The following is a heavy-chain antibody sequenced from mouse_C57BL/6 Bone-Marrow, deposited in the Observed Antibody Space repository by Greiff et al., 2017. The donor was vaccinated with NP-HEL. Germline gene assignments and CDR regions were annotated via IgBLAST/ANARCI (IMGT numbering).Heavy chain of an antibody. CDR1: GYTFTDHT. CDR2: IYPRDGST. CDR3: ARRENGSSFYYAMDY. Sequence: VQLQQSDAELVKPGASVKISCKVSGYTFTDHTIHWMKQRPEQGLEWIGYIYPRDGSTKYNEKFKGKATLTADKSSSTAYMQLNSLTSEDSAVYFCARRENGSSFYYAMDYWGQGTSVTVSS. J-gene: IGHJ4*01. D-gene: IGHD1-1*01. V-gene: IGHV1-78*01.